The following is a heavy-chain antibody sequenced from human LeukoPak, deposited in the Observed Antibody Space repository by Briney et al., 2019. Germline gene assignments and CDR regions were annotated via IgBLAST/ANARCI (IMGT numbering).Heavy chain of an antibody. D-gene: IGHD3-22*01. J-gene: IGHJ4*02. Sequence: GASVKVSCKASGYTFTGYYVHWVRQAPGQGLEWMGWINPNSGGTNYAQKYQGRVTMTRDTSISTAYMELSRLRSDDTAVYYCARPVTRGGYYYDSSGYYNYWGQGTLVTVSS. CDR3: ARPVTRGGYYYDSSGYYNY. CDR2: INPNSGGT. CDR1: GYTFTGYY. V-gene: IGHV1-2*02.